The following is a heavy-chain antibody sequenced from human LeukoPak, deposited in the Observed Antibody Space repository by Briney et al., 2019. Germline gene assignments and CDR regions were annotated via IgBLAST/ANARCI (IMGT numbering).Heavy chain of an antibody. D-gene: IGHD6-6*01. CDR1: GDSISSSTYY. CDR2: IYYSGST. V-gene: IGHV4-39*07. CDR3: ARAAPQFIAARPVWKAQGRFRVLDY. Sequence: SETLSLTCTVSGDSISSSTYYWGWIRQPPGKGLECIGSIYYSGSTYYNPSLKSRVTISVDTSKNQFSLKLSSVTAADTAVCYCARAAPQFIAARPVWKAQGRFRVLDYWGQGTLVTVSS. J-gene: IGHJ4*02.